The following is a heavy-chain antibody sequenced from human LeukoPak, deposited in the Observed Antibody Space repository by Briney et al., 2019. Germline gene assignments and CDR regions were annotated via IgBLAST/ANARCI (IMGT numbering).Heavy chain of an antibody. Sequence: GGSLRLSCAASGFTFSNYRMSWGRQAPGKGLEWVANIKQDGSEKYYVDSVRGRFTISRDNAKNSLYLQMNSLRVEDTAVYYCARLIFNYGDYGADWFDPWGQGTLVTVSS. CDR3: ARLIFNYGDYGADWFDP. CDR2: IKQDGSEK. J-gene: IGHJ5*02. CDR1: GFTFSNYR. D-gene: IGHD4-17*01. V-gene: IGHV3-7*01.